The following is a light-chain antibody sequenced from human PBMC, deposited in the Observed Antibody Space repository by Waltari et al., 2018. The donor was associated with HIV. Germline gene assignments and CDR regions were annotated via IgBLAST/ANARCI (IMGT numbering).Light chain of an antibody. Sequence: QSALTQPASVSASPGQSITISCTGTSRDVGGYNYVSWYRQHPGEAPKVIIYEVNRRPSGVPNRLTASKSGNTASLAISGLQPEDEADYFCSSYTSSSTHVFGPGTKVTVL. J-gene: IGLJ1*01. CDR1: SRDVGGYNY. CDR3: SSYTSSSTHV. V-gene: IGLV2-14*03. CDR2: EVN.